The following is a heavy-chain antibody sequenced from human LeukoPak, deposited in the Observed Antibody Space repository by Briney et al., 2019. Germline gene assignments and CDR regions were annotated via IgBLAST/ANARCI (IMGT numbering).Heavy chain of an antibody. CDR2: ISTLYGNK. V-gene: IGHV1-18*01. CDR1: GYIFTDYG. J-gene: IGHJ4*02. CDR3: ARARSRASTWYWDH. D-gene: IGHD2-8*02. Sequence: ASVKVSCKASGYIFTDYGINWVRQAPGQGPEWMGWISTLYGNKNFAQKFQGRVTMTSDTSTSTAYLELASLTSDDSAIYYCARARSRASTWYWDHWGQGTLVTVSS.